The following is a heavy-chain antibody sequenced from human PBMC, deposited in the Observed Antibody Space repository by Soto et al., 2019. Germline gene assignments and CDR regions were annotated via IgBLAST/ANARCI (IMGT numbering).Heavy chain of an antibody. CDR1: GYTLTELS. CDR3: ATGFFGVVIYDY. CDR2: FDPEDGET. D-gene: IGHD3-3*01. Sequence: ASVKVSCKVSGYTLTELSMHWVRQAPGKGLEWMGGFDPEDGETIYAQKFQGRVTMTEDTSTDTAYMELSSLRSEDTAVYYCATGFFGVVIYDYWGQGTLVTVSS. V-gene: IGHV1-24*01. J-gene: IGHJ4*02.